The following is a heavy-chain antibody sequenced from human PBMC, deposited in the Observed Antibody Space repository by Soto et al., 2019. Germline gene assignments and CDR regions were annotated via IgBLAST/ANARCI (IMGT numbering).Heavy chain of an antibody. CDR1: GFTFSIYW. D-gene: IGHD3-3*01. V-gene: IGHV3-74*01. J-gene: IGHJ5*02. CDR3: ARPRITIFGVALGWFDP. CDR2: IDNAGSSA. Sequence: GSLRLSCEASGFTFSIYWMHWVRQAKGKGPVWVSRIDNAGSSARYADSVKGRFTISRDNSKNTLYLQMNSLRAEDTAVYYCARPRITIFGVALGWFDPWGQGTLVTVSS.